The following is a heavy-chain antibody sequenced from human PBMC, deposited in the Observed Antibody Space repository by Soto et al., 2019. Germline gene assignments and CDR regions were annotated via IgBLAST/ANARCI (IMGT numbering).Heavy chain of an antibody. CDR2: ISAYNGNT. Sequence: QVQLVQSGAEVRKPGASVKVSCKASGYTFTNFGISWVRQAPGQGLEWMGWISAYNGNTNYAQNFQGRVTMTTDTATRTAYMELRCLRSYDTAVYYCAIGGTPIDYWGQGTLVTVSS. CDR3: AIGGTPIDY. CDR1: GYTFTNFG. V-gene: IGHV1-18*01. D-gene: IGHD3-16*01. J-gene: IGHJ4*02.